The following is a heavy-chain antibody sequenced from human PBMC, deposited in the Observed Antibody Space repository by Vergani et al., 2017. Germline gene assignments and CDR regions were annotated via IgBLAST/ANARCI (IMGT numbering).Heavy chain of an antibody. D-gene: IGHD2-2*01. CDR2: MNPNSGNT. CDR1: GYTFTSYD. V-gene: IGHV1-8*01. Sequence: QVQLVQSGAEVKKPGASVKVSCKASGYTFTSYDINWVRQATGQGLEWMGWMNPNSGNTGYAQKFQGRVTMTRNTSISTAYMELSSLRSEDTAVYYCARRYCXSTSCPRDYYYMDVWGKGTTVTVSS. J-gene: IGHJ6*03. CDR3: ARRYCXSTSCPRDYYYMDV.